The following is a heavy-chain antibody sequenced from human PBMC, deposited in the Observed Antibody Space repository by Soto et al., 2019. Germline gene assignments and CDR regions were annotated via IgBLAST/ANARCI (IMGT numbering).Heavy chain of an antibody. CDR2: MNPNSGNT. V-gene: IGHV1-8*01. J-gene: IGHJ5*02. D-gene: IGHD3-3*01. CDR3: ARGLEWSWSLDP. CDR1: GYTFTSYD. Sequence: QVQLVQSGAEVKKPGASVKVSCKASGYTFTSYDINWVRQATGQGLEWMGWMNPNSGNTGYAQKFQGRVTMTRKTSISTAYMELSSLRSEDTAMYYCARGLEWSWSLDPWGQGTLVTVSS.